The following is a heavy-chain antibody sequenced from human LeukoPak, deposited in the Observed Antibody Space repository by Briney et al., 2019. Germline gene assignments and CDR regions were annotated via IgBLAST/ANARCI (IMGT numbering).Heavy chain of an antibody. CDR2: IYYSGST. CDR1: GGSISSSSYY. J-gene: IGHJ4*02. Sequence: PSETLSLTCTVSGGSISSSSYYWGWIRQPPGKGLEWIGSIYYSGSTYYNPSLKSRVTISVDTSKNQFSLKLSSVTAADTAVYYCARIRVTVIVVDYLFDYWGQGTLVTVSS. V-gene: IGHV4-39*01. CDR3: ARIRVTVIVVDYLFDY. D-gene: IGHD3-22*01.